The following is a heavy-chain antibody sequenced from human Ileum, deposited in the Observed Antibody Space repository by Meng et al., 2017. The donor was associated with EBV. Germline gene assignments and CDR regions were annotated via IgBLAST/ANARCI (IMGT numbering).Heavy chain of an antibody. CDR2: IYHSGST. J-gene: IGHJ4*02. V-gene: IGHV4-4*02. D-gene: IGHD6-19*01. Sequence: QAQLQEWCPGVVKPSGTLSLTFAVSGGSISSSNWWSWVRQPPGKGLEWIGEIYHSGSTNYNPSLKSRVTMSVDKSKNQFSLNLSSVTAADTAVYYCARVGQWLPIDYWGQGTLVTVSS. CDR1: GGSISSSNW. CDR3: ARVGQWLPIDY.